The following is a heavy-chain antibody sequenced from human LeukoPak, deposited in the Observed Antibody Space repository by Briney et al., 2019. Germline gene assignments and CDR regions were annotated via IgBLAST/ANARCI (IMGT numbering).Heavy chain of an antibody. V-gene: IGHV1-2*02. CDR2: INPNSGGT. Sequence: GASVKVSCKASGYTFTGYYMHWVRQAPGQGLEWMGWINPNSGGTNYAQKFQGRVTMTRDTSISTAYMELSRLRSDDTAVYYCARGSRDYYYYYGMDVWGQGTTVTVSS. J-gene: IGHJ6*02. CDR1: GYTFTGYY. CDR3: ARGSRDYYYYYGMDV.